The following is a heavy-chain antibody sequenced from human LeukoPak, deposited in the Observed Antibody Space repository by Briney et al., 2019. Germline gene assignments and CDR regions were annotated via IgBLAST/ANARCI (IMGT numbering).Heavy chain of an antibody. J-gene: IGHJ4*02. CDR2: ISSTSSYI. V-gene: IGHV3-21*01. D-gene: IGHD2-2*01. Sequence: GESLRLSCAASGFTFSTYSMNWVRQAPGKGLEWVSSISSTSSYIYSADSVKGRFTISRDNAKNSLYLQMNSLRAEDTAVYYCARDDLGCSSTSCYFDYWGQGALVTVSS. CDR3: ARDDLGCSSTSCYFDY. CDR1: GFTFSTYS.